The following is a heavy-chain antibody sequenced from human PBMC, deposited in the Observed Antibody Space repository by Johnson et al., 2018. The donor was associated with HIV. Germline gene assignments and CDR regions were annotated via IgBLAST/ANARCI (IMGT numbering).Heavy chain of an antibody. CDR1: GFTFSSYW. Sequence: EVQLVESRGGLVQPGGSLRLSCASSGFTFSSYWMIWVRQVPGKGLEWVANIKQDGIEKYYVDSVKGRFTISRDNSKNTLYLQMSSLRAEDTAIYYCARDSGNGSGVRFAFDTGGQGTMVTVSS. D-gene: IGHD1-26*01. J-gene: IGHJ3*02. CDR3: ARDSGNGSGVRFAFDT. CDR2: IKQDGIEK. V-gene: IGHV3-7*01.